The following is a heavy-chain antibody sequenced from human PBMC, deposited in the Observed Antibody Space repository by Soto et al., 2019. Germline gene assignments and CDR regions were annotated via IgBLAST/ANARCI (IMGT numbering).Heavy chain of an antibody. CDR2: INAGNGNT. CDR3: ARGGGWYVWFDP. D-gene: IGHD6-19*01. CDR1: WYTFTSYA. V-gene: IGHV1-3*01. J-gene: IGHJ5*02. Sequence: VASVKVSCKASWYTFTSYAMHWVRQAPGQRLEWMGWINAGNGNTKYSQKFQGRVTITRDTSASTAYMELSSLRSEDTAVYYCARGGGWYVWFDPWGQGTLVTVSS.